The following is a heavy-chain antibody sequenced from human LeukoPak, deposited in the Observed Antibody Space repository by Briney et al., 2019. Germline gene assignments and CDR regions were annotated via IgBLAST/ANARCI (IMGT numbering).Heavy chain of an antibody. CDR3: ARGYSSSWYDSFDY. V-gene: IGHV4-34*01. Sequence: SETLSLTCAVYGGSFSGYYWSWIRQPSGKGLEWIGEINHSGSTNYNPSLKSRVTISVDTSKNQFSLKLSSVTAADTAVYYCARGYSSSWYDSFDYWGQGTLVTVSS. D-gene: IGHD6-13*01. J-gene: IGHJ4*02. CDR2: INHSGST. CDR1: GGSFSGYY.